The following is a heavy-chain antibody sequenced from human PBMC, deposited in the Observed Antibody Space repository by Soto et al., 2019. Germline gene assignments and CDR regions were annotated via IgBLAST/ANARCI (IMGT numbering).Heavy chain of an antibody. D-gene: IGHD3-3*01. CDR1: GFSFSSYA. Sequence: EVQLLESGGGLVQPGGSLRLSCAASGFSFSSYAMSWVRQAPGKGLKWVSSSSGGGGKTYYAESVQGRFTISRDNSKNTVYLQMTSLKAEDTAVYYCTKRDAANSGVDVEWGQGTLVTVSS. CDR3: TKRDAANSGVDVE. V-gene: IGHV3-23*01. CDR2: SSGGGGKT. J-gene: IGHJ4*02.